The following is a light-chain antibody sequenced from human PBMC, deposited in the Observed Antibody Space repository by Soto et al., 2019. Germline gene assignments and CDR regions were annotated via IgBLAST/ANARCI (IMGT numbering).Light chain of an antibody. Sequence: EIVLTQSPGTLSLSPGERATLSCRASQSVSSSYLAWYQQKPGQAPRLLIYGASSRATGIPDRFSGSGSGTDFTLTISRLEPEDFAVYYCQHYGTSALFGPGTKVDNK. J-gene: IGKJ3*01. CDR3: QHYGTSAL. CDR1: QSVSSSY. V-gene: IGKV3-20*01. CDR2: GAS.